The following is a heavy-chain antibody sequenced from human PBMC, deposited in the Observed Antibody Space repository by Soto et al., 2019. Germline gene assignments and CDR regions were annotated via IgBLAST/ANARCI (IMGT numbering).Heavy chain of an antibody. Sequence: ASVKVSCKASGYTFTSYYMHWVRQAPGQGLEWMGIINPSGGSTSYAQKFQGRVTMTRDTSTSTVYMELSSLRSEDTAVYYCAREGPLCYYCNYRGQAFYFWGQGTTVPGSS. CDR1: GYTFTSYY. CDR3: AREGPLCYYCNYRGQAFYF. V-gene: IGHV1-46*01. CDR2: INPSGGST. D-gene: IGHD1-7*01. J-gene: IGHJ6*02.